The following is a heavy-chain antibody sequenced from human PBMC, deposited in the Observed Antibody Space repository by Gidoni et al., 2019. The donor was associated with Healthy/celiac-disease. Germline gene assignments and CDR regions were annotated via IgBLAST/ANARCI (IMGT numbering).Heavy chain of an antibody. CDR2: RNPNSGNT. J-gene: IGHJ6*02. Sequence: QVQLVQSGAEAKKPEASRKVTCTATDYNFTSYAVNWVRQAAGHGHEWMGWRNPNSGNTGYSQKFQGRVTITRITSISTAYMELSSLSSEDTAVYYCARCLMITFGGVIVPVGMDVWGQGTTVTVSS. CDR3: ARCLMITFGGVIVPVGMDV. V-gene: IGHV1-8*01. CDR1: DYNFTSYA. D-gene: IGHD3-16*02.